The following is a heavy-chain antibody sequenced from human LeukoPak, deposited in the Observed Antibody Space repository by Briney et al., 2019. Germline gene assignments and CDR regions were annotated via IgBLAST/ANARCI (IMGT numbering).Heavy chain of an antibody. CDR2: IYYSGST. CDR1: GGSISSYY. CDR3: ARHLSARPPQYYFDC. J-gene: IGHJ4*02. V-gene: IGHV4-59*08. Sequence: SETLSLTCTVSGGSISSYYWSWIRQPPGKGLEWIGYIYYSGSTNYNPSLKSRVTISVDTSKNQFSLKLSSVTAADTAVYYCARHLSARPPQYYFDCWGQGTLVTVSS. D-gene: IGHD5-24*01.